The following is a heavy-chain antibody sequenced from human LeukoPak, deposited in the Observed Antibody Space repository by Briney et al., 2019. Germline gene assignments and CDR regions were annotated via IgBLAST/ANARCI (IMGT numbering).Heavy chain of an antibody. D-gene: IGHD1-26*01. V-gene: IGHV4-34*01. CDR1: GGSFSGYY. Sequence: PSETLSLTCAVYGGSFSGYYWSWIRQPPGKGLEWIGEINHSGSTNYNPSLKSRVTISVDTSKNQFSLKLSSVTAADTAVYYCASLGIVHYIDYWGQGTLVTVSS. CDR2: INHSGST. J-gene: IGHJ4*02. CDR3: ASLGIVHYIDY.